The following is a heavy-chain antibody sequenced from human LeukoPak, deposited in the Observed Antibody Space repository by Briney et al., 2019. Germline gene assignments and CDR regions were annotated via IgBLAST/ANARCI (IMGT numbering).Heavy chain of an antibody. CDR2: INHSGST. D-gene: IGHD3-10*01. J-gene: IGHJ6*02. CDR3: ARRYYYGSGHYGMDV. CDR1: GGSFSGYY. Sequence: SETLSLTCAVYGGSFSGYYWSWIRQPPGKGLEWIGEINHSGSTNYNPSLKSRVTISVDTSKNQFSLKLSSVTAADTAVYYCARRYYYGSGHYGMDVWGQGTTVTVSS. V-gene: IGHV4-34*01.